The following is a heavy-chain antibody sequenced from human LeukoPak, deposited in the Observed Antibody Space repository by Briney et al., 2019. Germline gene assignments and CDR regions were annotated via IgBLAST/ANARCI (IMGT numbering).Heavy chain of an antibody. CDR1: GYSISSGYY. D-gene: IGHD3-10*01. J-gene: IGHJ6*03. Sequence: SETLSLTCTVSGYSISSGYYWGWIRPPPGKGLEWIGSIYHSGSTYYNPSLKSRVTISVDTSKNQFSLKLSSVTAADTAVYYCARASGQVRGYYYMDVWGKGTTVTVSS. V-gene: IGHV4-38-2*02. CDR3: ARASGQVRGYYYMDV. CDR2: IYHSGST.